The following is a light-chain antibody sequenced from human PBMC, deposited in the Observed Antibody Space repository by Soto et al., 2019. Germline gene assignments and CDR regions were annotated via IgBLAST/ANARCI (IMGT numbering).Light chain of an antibody. CDR3: QQYNSWPRT. Sequence: EIVMTQSPATLSVSPGERATLSCRACQSVSSSLAWYQQKPGQAPRLLIYGASTRATGIPARFSGSGSGTEFTLTISSLQSEDFAVYYCQQYNSWPRTFGQGTKLEIQ. CDR2: GAS. V-gene: IGKV3-15*01. J-gene: IGKJ2*01. CDR1: QSVSSS.